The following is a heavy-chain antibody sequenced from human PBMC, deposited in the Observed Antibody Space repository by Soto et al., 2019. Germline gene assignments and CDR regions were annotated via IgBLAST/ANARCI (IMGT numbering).Heavy chain of an antibody. CDR1: DFSLNTSGVG. V-gene: IGHV2-5*02. Sequence: QITLKESGPTLVKPTQTLTLTCTFSDFSLNTSGVGVGWIRQPPGKALECLAFIYWDDDRRYSPSLKSRLTITKDTSRNQVVLTMTNMDPADTATYYCAHSDYYSGNMGAFDIWGQGTMVTVPS. D-gene: IGHD3-10*01. CDR2: IYWDDDR. J-gene: IGHJ3*02. CDR3: AHSDYYSGNMGAFDI.